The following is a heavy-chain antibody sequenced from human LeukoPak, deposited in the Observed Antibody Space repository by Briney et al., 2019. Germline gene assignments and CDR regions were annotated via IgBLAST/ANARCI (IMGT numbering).Heavy chain of an antibody. CDR1: GFTFSSYA. CDR3: AKARRGIVGATSAFDI. J-gene: IGHJ3*02. V-gene: IGHV3-23*01. CDR2: ISGSGGST. Sequence: GGSLRLSCAASGFTFSSYAMSWVRQAPGKGLEWVSAISGSGGSTYYADSVKGRFTISRDNSKNTLYLQMNSLRAEDTAVYYCAKARRGIVGATSAFDIWGQGTMVTVSS. D-gene: IGHD1-26*01.